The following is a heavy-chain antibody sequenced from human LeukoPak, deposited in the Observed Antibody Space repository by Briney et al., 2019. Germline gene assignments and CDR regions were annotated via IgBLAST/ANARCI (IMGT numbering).Heavy chain of an antibody. D-gene: IGHD6-19*01. V-gene: IGHV3-23*01. CDR1: GFTFSNYA. J-gene: IGHJ4*02. CDR2: ISGSGGDT. Sequence: PGRSLRLSCVASGFTFSNYAMSWVRQAPGKGLEWVSAISGSGGDTFYTDSVKGRFTVSRDNSKNTLYLQMKGLRAEDTAVYYCVKDSVVVAGLVNYFDYWGQGTLVSVSS. CDR3: VKDSVVVAGLVNYFDY.